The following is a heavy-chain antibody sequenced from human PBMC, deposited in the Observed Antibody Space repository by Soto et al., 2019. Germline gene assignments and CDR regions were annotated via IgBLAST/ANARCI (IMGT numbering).Heavy chain of an antibody. CDR2: IYSSGST. V-gene: IGHV4-39*01. CDR3: ATPVSSGYQAFEV. D-gene: IGHD3-22*01. Sequence: SETLSLTCTVSGGSIISSSYYWGWIRQPPGKGLEWIGSIYSSGSTYYNPSLKSRVTISVDTSKNQFSLKLSSVTAADTAVHYCATPVSSGYQAFEVCGQGTMVAVSS. CDR1: GGSIISSSYY. J-gene: IGHJ3*01.